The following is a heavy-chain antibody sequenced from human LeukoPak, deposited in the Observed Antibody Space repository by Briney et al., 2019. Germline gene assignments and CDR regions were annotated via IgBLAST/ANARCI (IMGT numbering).Heavy chain of an antibody. Sequence: GASVKVSCKASGYTFTSYDINWVRQATGQGLEWMGWMNPNSGNTGYAQKFQGRVTMTRNTSISTAYMELSSLRSEDTAVYYCARDLTLHECSSSWVRYYGMDVWGQGTTVTVSS. CDR2: MNPNSGNT. J-gene: IGHJ6*02. D-gene: IGHD6-13*01. V-gene: IGHV1-8*01. CDR3: ARDLTLHECSSSWVRYYGMDV. CDR1: GYTFTSYD.